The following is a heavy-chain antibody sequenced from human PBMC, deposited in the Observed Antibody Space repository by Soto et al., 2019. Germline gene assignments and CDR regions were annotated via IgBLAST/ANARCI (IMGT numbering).Heavy chain of an antibody. J-gene: IGHJ6*01. V-gene: IGHV3-33*01. Sequence: QVQLVESGGGVVQPGRSLRLSCAASGFGFSSHGMHWVRQAPGKGLEWVSAIWYDGSKKCYAGSVKGRFTVSRDDSKNTLYLEMNSLRAEDTAVYYCARDPASSMDVWGQGTTVTVSS. D-gene: IGHD6-25*01. CDR1: GFGFSSHG. CDR2: IWYDGSKK. CDR3: ARDPASSMDV.